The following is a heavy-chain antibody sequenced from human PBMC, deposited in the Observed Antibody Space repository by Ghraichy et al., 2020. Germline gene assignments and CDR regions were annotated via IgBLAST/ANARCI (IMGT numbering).Heavy chain of an antibody. V-gene: IGHV4-39*07. CDR2: IYYSGST. CDR3: ASSFLYYDFWSGYYGSWFDP. J-gene: IGHJ5*02. Sequence: SETLSLTCTVSGGSISSSSYYWGWIRQPPGKGLEWIGSIYYSGSTYYNPSLKSRVTISVDTSKNQFSLKLSSVTAADTAVYYCASSFLYYDFWSGYYGSWFDPWGQGTLVTVSS. D-gene: IGHD3-3*01. CDR1: GGSISSSSYY.